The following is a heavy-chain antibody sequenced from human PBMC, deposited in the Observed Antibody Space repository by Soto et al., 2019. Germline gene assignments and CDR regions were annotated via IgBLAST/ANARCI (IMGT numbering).Heavy chain of an antibody. CDR1: GGSFSGYY. CDR3: ARGQRSDHFFDY. CDR2: INPDGAT. Sequence: SETLSLTCAVYGGSFSGYYWDWIRQPPGKGLEWIGEINPDGATNYTPSLRGRVTISIDTSRNQFSLKLSSVTAADTAVYYCARGQRSDHFFDYWGQGALVTVSS. V-gene: IGHV4-34*01. D-gene: IGHD3-3*02. J-gene: IGHJ4*02.